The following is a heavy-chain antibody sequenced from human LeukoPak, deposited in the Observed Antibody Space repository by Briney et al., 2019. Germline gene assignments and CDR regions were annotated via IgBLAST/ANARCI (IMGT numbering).Heavy chain of an antibody. V-gene: IGHV3-30*09. CDR2: ISYDGSNK. J-gene: IGHJ4*02. Sequence: GGSLRLSCAASGFTFSSYAMHWVRQAPGEGLEWVAVISYDGSNKYYADSVKGRFAISRDDSKNTLYLQMNSLRAEDTAVYYCARDGRGYSGYPPGYWGQGTLVTVSS. D-gene: IGHD5-12*01. CDR1: GFTFSSYA. CDR3: ARDGRGYSGYPPGY.